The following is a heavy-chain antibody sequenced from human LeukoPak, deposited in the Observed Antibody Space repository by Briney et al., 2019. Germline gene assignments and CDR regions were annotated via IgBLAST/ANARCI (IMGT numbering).Heavy chain of an antibody. D-gene: IGHD3-9*01. V-gene: IGHV1-2*02. CDR3: ARGDRLTGYYYYYYMDV. CDR1: GYTFTGDY. Sequence: ASVKVSCKASGYTFTGDYMHWVRQAPGQGLEWMGWINPNSGGTNYAQKFQGRVTMTRDTSISTAYMELSRLRSDDTAVYYCARGDRLTGYYYYYYMDVWGKGTTVTVSS. J-gene: IGHJ6*03. CDR2: INPNSGGT.